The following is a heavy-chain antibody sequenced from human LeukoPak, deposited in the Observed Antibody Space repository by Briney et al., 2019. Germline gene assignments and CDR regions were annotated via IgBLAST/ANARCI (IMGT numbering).Heavy chain of an antibody. D-gene: IGHD3-22*01. CDR2: IYYGENT. Sequence: ASETLSLTCTVSGGSISSYYWGWIRQPPGKGLEWIGNIYYGENTYYNPSLKSRVTISIDTSKNQFYLKLSSLTAADTAVYYCARRDDSSGYHKIFDYWGPGTLVTVSS. V-gene: IGHV4-39*01. J-gene: IGHJ4*02. CDR1: GGSISSYY. CDR3: ARRDDSSGYHKIFDY.